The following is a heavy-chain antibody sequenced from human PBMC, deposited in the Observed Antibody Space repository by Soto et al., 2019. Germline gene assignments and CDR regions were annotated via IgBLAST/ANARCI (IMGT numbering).Heavy chain of an antibody. CDR2: MNPGSGDT. Sequence: ASVKVSCKASGYTFTNNDVSWVRQATGQGLEWMGWMNPGSGDTGYAQKFQGRVTMTRDISIATAYMELNSLTSEDTAIYYCARMESFGSLNWFDPWGQGALVTVSS. CDR3: ARMESFGSLNWFDP. D-gene: IGHD5-18*01. V-gene: IGHV1-8*02. CDR1: GYTFTNND. J-gene: IGHJ5*02.